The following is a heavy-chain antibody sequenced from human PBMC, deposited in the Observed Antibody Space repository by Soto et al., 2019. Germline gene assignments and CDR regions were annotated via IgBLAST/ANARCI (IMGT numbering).Heavy chain of an antibody. CDR2: IYTSGST. CDR1: GGSISSYY. D-gene: IGHD2-2*02. Sequence: SETLSLTCTVSGGSISSYYWSWIRQPAGKGLEWIGRIYTSGSTNYNPSLKSRVTMSVDTSKNQFSLKLSPVTAADTAVYYCERVVAYCCSRSCSTGYYYCMDIVDPEASLTVSS. J-gene: IGHJ6*01. CDR3: ERVVAYCCSRSCSTGYYYCMDI. V-gene: IGHV4-4*07.